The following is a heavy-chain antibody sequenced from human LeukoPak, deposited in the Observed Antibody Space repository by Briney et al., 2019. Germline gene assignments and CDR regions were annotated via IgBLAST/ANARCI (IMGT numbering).Heavy chain of an antibody. CDR1: GGTFSSYA. D-gene: IGHD4-17*01. CDR2: IIPIFGTA. CDR3: ARDRPGYGDYWFDY. V-gene: IGHV1-69*05. Sequence: KISCKASGGTFSSYAISWVRQAPGQGLEWMGRIIPIFGTANYAQKFQGRVTITTDESTSTAYMELSSLRSEDTAVYYCARDRPGYGDYWFDYWGQGTLVTVSS. J-gene: IGHJ4*02.